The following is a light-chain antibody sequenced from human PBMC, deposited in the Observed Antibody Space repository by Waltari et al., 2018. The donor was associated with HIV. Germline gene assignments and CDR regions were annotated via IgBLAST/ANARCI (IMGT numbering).Light chain of an antibody. CDR1: GSDIGSSDY. CDR3: ASYSRSATLMI. CDR2: GVN. V-gene: IGLV2-14*03. J-gene: IGLJ2*01. Sequence: QSALTQPASVSGSPGQSVTISCSGTGSDIGSSDYVPWYQKQPGTAPTLSVTGVNKLPSKISNRFSGSKSANTASLTISGLQVEDEADYYCASYSRSATLMIFGGGTHLTVL.